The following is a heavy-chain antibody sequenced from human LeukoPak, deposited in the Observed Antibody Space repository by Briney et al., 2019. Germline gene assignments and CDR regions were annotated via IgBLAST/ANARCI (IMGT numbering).Heavy chain of an antibody. CDR3: AKGRYSGYDWSDY. Sequence: GGSLRLSCAASGFNFYSYAMSWVRQAPGKGLEWVSAISGSGDSTYYADSVKGRFTISRDNSKNTLHLQMKSLRAEDTAVYYCAKGRYSGYDWSDYWGQGTLVTVSS. CDR2: ISGSGDST. J-gene: IGHJ4*02. V-gene: IGHV3-23*01. D-gene: IGHD5-12*01. CDR1: GFNFYSYA.